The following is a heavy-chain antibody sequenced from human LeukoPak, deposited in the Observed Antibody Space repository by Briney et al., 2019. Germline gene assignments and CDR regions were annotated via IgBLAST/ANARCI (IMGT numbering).Heavy chain of an antibody. V-gene: IGHV3-49*04. Sequence: GGSLRLSCTTSGFNFGDYVMSWVRQAPGKGLEWVGFIRSKRYGGTIEYAASVKGRFTNSRDDSKSIAYLQMNSLKTEDTAVYYCSAYYWDYFDYWGQGTQVTVSS. CDR1: GFNFGDYV. CDR3: SAYYWDYFDY. D-gene: IGHD3-3*01. CDR2: IRSKRYGGTI. J-gene: IGHJ4*02.